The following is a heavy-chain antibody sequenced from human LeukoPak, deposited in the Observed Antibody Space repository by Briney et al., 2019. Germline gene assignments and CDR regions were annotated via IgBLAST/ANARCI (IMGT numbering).Heavy chain of an antibody. V-gene: IGHV3-53*01. CDR2: MYSGGAT. D-gene: IGHD3-22*01. J-gene: IGHJ4*02. CDR1: GFIVSSNY. Sequence: PGGSLRLSCAASGFIVSSNYMSWVRQAPGKGLEWVSVMYSGGATHYGNSVQGRFTISRDNSKDTLYLQMNNLRAEDTAVYYCVRGVSSGSNVDPFDFWGQGTPVIVSS. CDR3: VRGVSSGSNVDPFDF.